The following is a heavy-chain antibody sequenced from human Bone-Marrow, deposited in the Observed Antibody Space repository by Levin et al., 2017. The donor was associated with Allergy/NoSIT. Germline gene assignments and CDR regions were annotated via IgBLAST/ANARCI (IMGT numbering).Heavy chain of an antibody. CDR1: GYTFSTYW. Sequence: EASVKVSCKASGYTFSTYWIGWVRQMPGKGLEWMGVIHPGDSDIRYGPSFQGQVTISVDKSISTAYLQWSNLKASDTAMYYCARHGNGNDYWGQGTLVTVSS. D-gene: IGHD4-23*01. CDR2: IHPGDSDI. V-gene: IGHV5-51*01. CDR3: ARHGNGNDY. J-gene: IGHJ4*02.